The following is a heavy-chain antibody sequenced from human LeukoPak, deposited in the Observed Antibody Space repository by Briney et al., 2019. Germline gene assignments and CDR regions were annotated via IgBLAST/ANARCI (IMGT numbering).Heavy chain of an antibody. V-gene: IGHV1-69*04. D-gene: IGHD6-19*01. Sequence: SVKVSCKASGYTFNSYAISWVRQAPGQGLEWMGRIIPILGIANYAQKFQGRVTITADKSTSTAYMELSSLRSEDTAVYYCARDPSKQWLTDYWGQGTLVTVSS. CDR3: ARDPSKQWLTDY. J-gene: IGHJ4*02. CDR2: IIPILGIA. CDR1: GYTFNSYA.